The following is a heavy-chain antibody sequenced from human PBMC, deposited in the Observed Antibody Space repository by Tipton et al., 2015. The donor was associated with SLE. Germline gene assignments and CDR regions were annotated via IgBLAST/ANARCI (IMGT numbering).Heavy chain of an antibody. Sequence: AVSGFTFSSFAMSWVRQAPGKGLEWVSTLYSAGSSYNADSVRGRFSISRDTSKDTLYLQMHSLRAEDTAIYYCARAPYSGSGSFRTYYFDIWGQGTLVTVSS. CDR3: ARAPYSGSGSFRTYYFDI. D-gene: IGHD3-10*01. J-gene: IGHJ4*02. V-gene: IGHV3-23*03. CDR2: LYSAGSS. CDR1: GFTFSSFA.